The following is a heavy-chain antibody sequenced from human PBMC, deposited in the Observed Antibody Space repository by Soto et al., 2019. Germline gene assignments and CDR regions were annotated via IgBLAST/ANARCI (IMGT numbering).Heavy chain of an antibody. CDR1: GYIFATNW. CDR2: IYPADSDT. V-gene: IGHV5-51*01. D-gene: IGHD1-26*01. J-gene: IGHJ3*02. CDR3: ARAYGARFDI. Sequence: LGESLKISCEGSGYIFATNWIGWVRQMPGKGLEWMGIIYPADSDTRYSPSFQGQVTISADKSISTAYLQWSSLKASGTAIYYCARAYGARFDIWGHGTMVTVSS.